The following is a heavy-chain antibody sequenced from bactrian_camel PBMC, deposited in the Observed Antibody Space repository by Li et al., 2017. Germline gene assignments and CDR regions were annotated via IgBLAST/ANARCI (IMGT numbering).Heavy chain of an antibody. D-gene: IGHD3*01. J-gene: IGHJ4*01. Sequence: QLVESGGDVVKPGGSLRLSCAASGDTYSEYCMGWFRQGPGKEREGVALISRGGAATKYGDSVQGRFTISRDNTKNTLILQMNSLQSEDTAVYYCAADQQPCGWRSLLASEYDYWGQGTQVTVS. CDR1: GDTYSEYC. CDR3: AADQQPCGWRSLLASEYDY. CDR2: ISRGGAAT. V-gene: IGHV3S31*01.